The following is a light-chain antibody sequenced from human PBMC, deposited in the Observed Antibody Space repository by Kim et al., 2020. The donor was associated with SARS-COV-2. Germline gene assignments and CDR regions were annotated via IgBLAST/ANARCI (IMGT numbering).Light chain of an antibody. CDR1: QSVLYSSNNKNY. J-gene: IGKJ1*01. CDR3: QQYYSTPWT. V-gene: IGKV4-1*01. CDR2: WAS. Sequence: ATINCKSSQSVLYSSNNKNYLAWYQQKPGQPPKLLIYWASTRESGVPDRFSGSGSGADFTLTISSLQAEDVAVYYCQQYYSTPWTFGQGTKVEIK.